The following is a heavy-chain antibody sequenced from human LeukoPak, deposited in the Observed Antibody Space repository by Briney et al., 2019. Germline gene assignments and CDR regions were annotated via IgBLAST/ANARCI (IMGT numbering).Heavy chain of an antibody. CDR3: AKGPSHYSWIYRYFDY. J-gene: IGHJ4*02. V-gene: IGHV3-30*18. CDR2: ISYDGSNK. Sequence: GGSLRLSCAASGFTFSSYGMHWVRQAPGKGLEWVAVISYDGSNKYYADSVKGRFTISRDNSKNTLYLQVNSLRAEDTAVYYCAKGPSHYSWIYRYFDYWGQGTLVTVSS. D-gene: IGHD1-26*01. CDR1: GFTFSSYG.